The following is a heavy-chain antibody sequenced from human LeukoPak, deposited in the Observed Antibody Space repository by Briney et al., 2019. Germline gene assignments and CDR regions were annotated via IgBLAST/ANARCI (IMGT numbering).Heavy chain of an antibody. CDR1: GGSISSSNW. J-gene: IGHJ4*02. CDR3: ARVGRYSSSWFFDY. D-gene: IGHD6-13*01. V-gene: IGHV4-4*02. CDR2: IYHSGST. Sequence: PSETLSFTCAVSGGSISSSNWWSWVRQPPGKGLEWIGEIYHSGSTNYNPSLKSRVTISVDKSKNQFSLKLSSVTAADTAVYYCARVGRYSSSWFFDYWGQGTLVTVSS.